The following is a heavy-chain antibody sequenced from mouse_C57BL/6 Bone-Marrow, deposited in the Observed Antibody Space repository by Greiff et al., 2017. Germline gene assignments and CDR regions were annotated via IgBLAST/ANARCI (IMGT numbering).Heavy chain of an antibody. CDR1: GFTFSSYG. Sequence: EVKVVESGGDLVKPGGSLKLSCAASGFTFSSYGMSWVRQTPDKRLEWVATISSGGSYTYYPDSVKGRFTISRDNAKNTLYLQMSSLKSEDTAMYYCARHDGRTTVPDVWGTGTTVTVSS. CDR3: ARHDGRTTVPDV. CDR2: ISSGGSYT. V-gene: IGHV5-6*01. J-gene: IGHJ1*03. D-gene: IGHD1-1*01.